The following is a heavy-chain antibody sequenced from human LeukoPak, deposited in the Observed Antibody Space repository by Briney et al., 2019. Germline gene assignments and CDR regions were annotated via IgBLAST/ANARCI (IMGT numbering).Heavy chain of an antibody. Sequence: GGSLRLSCAASGFTFSSYGMHWVRQAPGKGLDGVAIIWYDGNNKYYADSVQGRFTISRDNSKNTLYLQMNSLRAEDAAVYYCAREGFDGSGVLRAFYFDYWGQGALVTVSS. CDR1: GFTFSSYG. D-gene: IGHD3-10*01. J-gene: IGHJ4*02. CDR3: AREGFDGSGVLRAFYFDY. CDR2: IWYDGNNK. V-gene: IGHV3-33*01.